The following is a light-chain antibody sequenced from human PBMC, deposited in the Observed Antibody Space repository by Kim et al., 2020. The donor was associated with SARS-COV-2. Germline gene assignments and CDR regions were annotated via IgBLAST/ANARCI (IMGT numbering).Light chain of an antibody. CDR2: GAF. Sequence: DIQMTQSPSSLSASVGDRVTITCRASQAISNHLAWYQLKPGKDPRLLVYGAFTLQSGVPSRFSGGRSPTDFTLTISSLQPEDVATYYCQKYNSALQAFGQWTKMDIK. CDR1: QAISNH. CDR3: QKYNSALQA. J-gene: IGKJ1*01. V-gene: IGKV1-27*01.